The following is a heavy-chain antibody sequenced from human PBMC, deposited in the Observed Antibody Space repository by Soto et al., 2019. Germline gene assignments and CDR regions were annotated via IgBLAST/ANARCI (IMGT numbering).Heavy chain of an antibody. CDR1: GFSLSDHF. V-gene: IGHV3-72*01. CDR3: ASIRGVMGY. D-gene: IGHD3-10*01. J-gene: IGHJ4*02. CDR2: TKNKAYSYTT. Sequence: EVQLVESGGGLVQPGGSLRLSCAASGFSLSDHFIDWVRQAPGKGLDWVGRTKNKAYSYTTEYAASVKGRFTISRDDSDNSVYLQMNSLKGEDTAVYYCASIRGVMGYWGQGTLVIVPS.